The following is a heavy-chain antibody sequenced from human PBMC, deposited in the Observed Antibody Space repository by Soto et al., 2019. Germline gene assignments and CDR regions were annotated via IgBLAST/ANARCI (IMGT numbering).Heavy chain of an antibody. J-gene: IGHJ6*02. CDR2: ISSSSSTI. CDR3: ARPEYSSSSYGMDV. D-gene: IGHD6-6*01. CDR1: GFTFSSYS. Sequence: GGSLRLSCAASGFTFSSYSMNWVRQAPGKGLEWVSYISSSSSTIYYADSVKGRFTISRDNAKNSLYLQMNSLRDEDTAVYYCARPEYSSSSYGMDVWDQGTAVTVS. V-gene: IGHV3-48*02.